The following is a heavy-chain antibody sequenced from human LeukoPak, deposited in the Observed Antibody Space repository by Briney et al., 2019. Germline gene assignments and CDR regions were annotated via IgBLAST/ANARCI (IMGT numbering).Heavy chain of an antibody. CDR3: ARDRGGSYSAIDY. J-gene: IGHJ4*02. D-gene: IGHD1-26*01. Sequence: GSLRLSCAASGFTFSSYSMNWVRQAPGKGLEWVSFISSSSSTIYYADSVKGRFTISRDNAKNSLYLQMNSLRAEDTAVYYCARDRGGSYSAIDYWGQGTLVAVSS. CDR2: ISSSSSTI. CDR1: GFTFSSYS. V-gene: IGHV3-48*04.